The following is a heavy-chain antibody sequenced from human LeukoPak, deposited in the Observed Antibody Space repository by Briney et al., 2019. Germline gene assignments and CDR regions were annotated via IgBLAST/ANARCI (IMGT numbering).Heavy chain of an antibody. CDR3: WEGWDGYYNPWFDY. CDR1: GGSFSGYY. CDR2: INHSGST. V-gene: IGHV4-34*01. Sequence: SETLSLTCAVYGGSFSGYYWSWIRQPPGKGLEWIGEINHSGSTNYNPSLKSRVTISVDTSKNQFSLKLSSVTAADTAVYYCWEGWDGYYNPWFDYWGQGTLVTVSS. D-gene: IGHD3-9*01. J-gene: IGHJ4*02.